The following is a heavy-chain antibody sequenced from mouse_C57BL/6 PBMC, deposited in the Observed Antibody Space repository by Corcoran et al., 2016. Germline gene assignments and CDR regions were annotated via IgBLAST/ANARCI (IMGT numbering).Heavy chain of an antibody. J-gene: IGHJ2*01. V-gene: IGHV1-26*01. CDR1: GYTFTDYY. D-gene: IGHD2-4*01. CDR3: AREFGDYDYFDY. CDR2: INPNNGGT. Sequence: EVQLQQSGPELVKPGASVKISCKASGYTFTDYYMNWVKQSHGKSLEWIGDINPNNGGTSYNQKFKGKATLTVDKSSSTAYMELRSLTSEDSGVYYCAREFGDYDYFDYWGQGTTLTVSS.